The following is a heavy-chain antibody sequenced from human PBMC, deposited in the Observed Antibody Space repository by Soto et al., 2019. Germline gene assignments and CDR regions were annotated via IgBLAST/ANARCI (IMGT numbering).Heavy chain of an antibody. CDR3: AHSDGRGFATYAPGGY. J-gene: IGHJ4*02. CDR1: GFSLTTSGVG. D-gene: IGHD5-12*01. Sequence: QITLKESGPTLVKPTQTLTLTCTFSGFSLTTSGVGVGWIRQPPGKALEWLALIYWDDDKRYSPSLESRLTITQDTSKNQVVLTMTNMDPVDTATYYCAHSDGRGFATYAPGGYWGQGTLVTVSS. V-gene: IGHV2-5*02. CDR2: IYWDDDK.